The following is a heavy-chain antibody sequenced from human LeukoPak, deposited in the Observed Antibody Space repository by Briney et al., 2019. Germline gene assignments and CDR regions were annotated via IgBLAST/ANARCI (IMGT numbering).Heavy chain of an antibody. CDR2: ISGASSTT. Sequence: GGSLRLSCAASGFTFSEYYMSSIPQAPGKGLGWVSYISGASSTTYYADSLKGRFTVSRDTAKNSLYLLMNSLRAEDTAVYYCARRGSGRHFDFWGQGTLVTVSS. D-gene: IGHD2-15*01. CDR1: GFTFSEYY. V-gene: IGHV3-11*01. J-gene: IGHJ4*02. CDR3: ARRGSGRHFDF.